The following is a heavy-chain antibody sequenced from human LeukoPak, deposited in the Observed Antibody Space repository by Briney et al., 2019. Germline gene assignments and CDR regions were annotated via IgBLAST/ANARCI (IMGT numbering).Heavy chain of an antibody. Sequence: GGSLKLSCAASGFTFSSYATSWVRQAPGKGLEWVSAISGAGGGTYYADSVKGRFTISRDNSKNTLYLQMNSLRTEDTAVYFCAKRVVVTATSYYFDYWGQGTLVTVSS. J-gene: IGHJ4*02. V-gene: IGHV3-23*01. CDR3: AKRVVVTATSYYFDY. CDR2: ISGAGGGT. CDR1: GFTFSSYA. D-gene: IGHD2-21*02.